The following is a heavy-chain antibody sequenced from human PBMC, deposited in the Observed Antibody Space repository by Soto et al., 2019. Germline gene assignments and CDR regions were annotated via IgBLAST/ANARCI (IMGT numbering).Heavy chain of an antibody. CDR3: ARGLDSSSWYMDYYYYGMDV. J-gene: IGHJ6*02. D-gene: IGHD6-13*01. V-gene: IGHV4-31*03. Sequence: LSLTCTVSGGSISSGGYYWSWIRQHPGKGLEWIGYIYYSGSTYYNPSLKSRVTISVDTSKNQFSLKLSSVTAADTAVYYCARGLDSSSWYMDYYYYGMDVWGQGTTVTVSS. CDR1: GGSISSGGYY. CDR2: IYYSGST.